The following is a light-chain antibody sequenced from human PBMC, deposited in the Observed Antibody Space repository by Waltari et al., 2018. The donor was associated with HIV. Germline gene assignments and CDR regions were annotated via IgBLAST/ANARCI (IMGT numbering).Light chain of an antibody. CDR2: EVA. V-gene: IGLV2-23*02. CDR1: SNDFGRYDL. CDR3: CSYAGPNPLI. J-gene: IGLJ2*01. Sequence: QSALTQPASVSGSPGQSITLSSLGPSNDFGRYDLFSWYQHFPGKPPQLVIFEVAKRPSGVSNRFSGSKSGNTASLTISGLQAEDEAEYYCCSYAGPNPLIFGGGTKVTVL.